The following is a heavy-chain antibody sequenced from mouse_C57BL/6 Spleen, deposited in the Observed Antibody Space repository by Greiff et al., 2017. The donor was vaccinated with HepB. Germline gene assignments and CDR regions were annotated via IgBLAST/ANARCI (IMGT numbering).Heavy chain of an antibody. CDR2: IYPGDGDT. CDR1: GYAFSSSW. D-gene: IGHD1-1*01. V-gene: IGHV1-82*01. Sequence: QVQLKESGPELVKPGASVKISCKASGYAFSSSWMNWVKQRPGKGLEWIGRIYPGDGDTNYNGKFKGKATLTADKSSSTAYMQLSSLTSEDSAVYFCARGGLLRYFDYWGQGTTLTVSS. CDR3: ARGGLLRYFDY. J-gene: IGHJ2*01.